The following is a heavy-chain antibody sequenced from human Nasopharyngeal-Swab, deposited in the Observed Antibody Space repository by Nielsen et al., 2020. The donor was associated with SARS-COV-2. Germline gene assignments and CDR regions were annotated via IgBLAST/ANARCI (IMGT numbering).Heavy chain of an antibody. V-gene: IGHV4-34*01. CDR2: IKHSGST. Sequence: SQTLSPTCALYGGSFSGYYWSWIRQPPGKGLEWIGEIKHSGSTNYHPSLKSRVTISVDTSKNRFSLKLSSVTAADTAVYYCARWSVAQTPQPYGMDVWGQGTTVTVSS. CDR3: ARWSVAQTPQPYGMDV. J-gene: IGHJ6*02. CDR1: GGSFSGYY. D-gene: IGHD6-19*01.